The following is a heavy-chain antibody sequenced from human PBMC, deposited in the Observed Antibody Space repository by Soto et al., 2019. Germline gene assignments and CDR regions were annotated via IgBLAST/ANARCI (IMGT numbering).Heavy chain of an antibody. J-gene: IGHJ4*02. V-gene: IGHV1-8*01. CDR3: ARGRKLWFGERVFSYNYFDY. CDR2: MNPNSGNT. D-gene: IGHD3-10*01. Sequence: ASVKVSCKASGYTFTSYDINWVRQATGQGLEWMGWMNPNSGNTGYAQKFLGRVTMTRNTSISKAYMELGSLRSEDTAVYYCARGRKLWFGERVFSYNYFDYWGQGTLVTVSS. CDR1: GYTFTSYD.